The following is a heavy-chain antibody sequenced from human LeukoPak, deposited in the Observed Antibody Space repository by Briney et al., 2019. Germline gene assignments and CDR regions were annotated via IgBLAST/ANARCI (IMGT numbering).Heavy chain of an antibody. J-gene: IGHJ3*02. CDR2: ISSSGSTI. V-gene: IGHV3-48*03. Sequence: PGGSLRLSCAASGFTFSSYEMNWVRQAPGKGLEWVSYISSSGSTIYYADSVKGRFTISRDNAKNSLYLQMNSLRAEDTAVYYCAKLLLWFGELSIGGAFDIWGQGTMVTVSS. CDR1: GFTFSSYE. CDR3: AKLLLWFGELSIGGAFDI. D-gene: IGHD3-10*01.